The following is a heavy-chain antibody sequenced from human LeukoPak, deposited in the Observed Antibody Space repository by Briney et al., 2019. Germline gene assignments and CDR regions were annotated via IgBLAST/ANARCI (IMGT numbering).Heavy chain of an antibody. Sequence: GGSLTLSCAASGFIFSSYEMNWVRQAPGKGLEWVSYISSSGSTIYYADSVKGRFTTSRDNANNSPYLLMNSTTAEDTAVYYCAGREYCSGGLGKGFARWGQGTLVTVSS. V-gene: IGHV3-48*03. D-gene: IGHD2-15*01. CDR1: GFIFSSYE. CDR3: AGREYCSGGLGKGFAR. CDR2: ISSSGSTI. J-gene: IGHJ5*02.